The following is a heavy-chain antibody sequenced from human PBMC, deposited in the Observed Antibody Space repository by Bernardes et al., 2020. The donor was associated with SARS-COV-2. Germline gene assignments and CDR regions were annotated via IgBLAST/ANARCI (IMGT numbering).Heavy chain of an antibody. Sequence: GGSLRLSCAASGFTFSSYSMNWFPQAPGKGLDGFSYISIVIITISSAASVKGRFTISRDNAKSSLYLQMNSLRAEDSAVYYCARISGSDRHFDYWGRGILVTVSS. V-gene: IGHV3-48*04. CDR3: ARISGSDRHFDY. CDR1: GFTFSSYS. D-gene: IGHD1-26*01. J-gene: IGHJ4*02. CDR2: ISIVIITI.